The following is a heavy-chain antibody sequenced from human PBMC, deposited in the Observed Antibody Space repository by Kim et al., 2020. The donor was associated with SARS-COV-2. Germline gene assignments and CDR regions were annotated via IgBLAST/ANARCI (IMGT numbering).Heavy chain of an antibody. V-gene: IGHV4-39*01. J-gene: IGHJ3*02. CDR1: GGSISSSSYY. CDR3: ARSWATVVMKKGFDI. CDR2: IYYSWST. D-gene: IGHD4-17*01. Sequence: SETLSLTCTVSGGSISSSSYYWGWLRQPPGKRLEWIGCIYYSWSTYYSPSLKRRVTISVDTSKNQFSLKLSSVTAADTAVSYCARSWATVVMKKGFDIWG.